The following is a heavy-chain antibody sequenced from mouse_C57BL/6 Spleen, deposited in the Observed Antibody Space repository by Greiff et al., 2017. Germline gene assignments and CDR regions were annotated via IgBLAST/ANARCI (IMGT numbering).Heavy chain of an antibody. CDR2: IDPSDSET. CDR1: GYTFTSYW. V-gene: IGHV1-52*01. J-gene: IGHJ2*01. Sequence: VQLQQPGAELVRPGSSVKLSCKASGYTFTSYWMHWVKQRPIQGLEWIGNIDPSDSETHYNQKFQAKATLTVEKSSSTAYMQLSSLTSEDSAVYYCARVIRRGYYFDYWGQGTTLTVSS. CDR3: ARVIRRGYYFDY.